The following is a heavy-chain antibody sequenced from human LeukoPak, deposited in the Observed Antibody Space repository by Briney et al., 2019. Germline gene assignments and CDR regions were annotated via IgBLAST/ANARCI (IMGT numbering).Heavy chain of an antibody. J-gene: IGHJ5*02. D-gene: IGHD3-10*01. CDR3: VRNIWFGEFTASNCFDP. CDR2: ISAYNGNT. CDR1: GYTFTSYA. Sequence: ASVKVSCKASGYTFTSYAMNWVRQAPGQGLEWMGWISAYNGNTNYAQKFQGRVTMTRDTSFSTAYMELSRLRSDDSAVYYCVRNIWFGEFTASNCFDPWGQGTLVTVSS. V-gene: IGHV1-2*02.